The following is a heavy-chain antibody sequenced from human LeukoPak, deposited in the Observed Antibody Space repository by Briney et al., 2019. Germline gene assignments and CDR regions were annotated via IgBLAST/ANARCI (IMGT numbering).Heavy chain of an antibody. J-gene: IGHJ4*02. CDR2: ISDTGNT. Sequence: HPGGSLRLSCAASGFTLSSYAMSWVRQAPGKGLEWVSAISDTGNTYHADSVKGRFTISRDNSKNTLYLQMNSLRAEDTAVYYCARGRSGGTSLDYWGQGTLVTVSS. D-gene: IGHD1-7*01. CDR3: ARGRSGGTSLDY. CDR1: GFTLSSYA. V-gene: IGHV3-23*01.